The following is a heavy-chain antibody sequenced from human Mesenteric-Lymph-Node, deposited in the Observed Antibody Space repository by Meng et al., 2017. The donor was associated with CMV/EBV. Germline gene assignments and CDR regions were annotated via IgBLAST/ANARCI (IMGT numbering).Heavy chain of an antibody. CDR1: GGTFSSYT. V-gene: IGHV1-69*02. D-gene: IGHD3-10*01. J-gene: IGHJ4*02. CDR2: IIPILGIA. CDR3: ARGYGSGSYEFDY. Sequence: SVKVSCKASGGTFSSYTISWVRQAPGQGLEWMGRIIPILGIANYAQKFQGRVTITADKSTSTAYMELSSLRSEDTAVYYCARGYGSGSYEFDYWGQGTLVTVSS.